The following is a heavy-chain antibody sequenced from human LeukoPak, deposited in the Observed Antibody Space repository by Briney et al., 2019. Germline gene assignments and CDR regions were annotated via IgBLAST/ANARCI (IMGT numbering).Heavy chain of an antibody. V-gene: IGHV4-4*02. CDR1: GGSISSSNW. J-gene: IGHJ4*02. D-gene: IGHD3-10*01. CDR2: INHSGST. Sequence: SGTLSLTCAVSGGSISSSNWWSWVRQPPGKGLEWIGEINHSGSTNYNPSLKSRVTISVDTSKNQFSLKLSSVTAADTAVYYCARVVVRGVIDYWGQGTLVTVSS. CDR3: ARVVVRGVIDY.